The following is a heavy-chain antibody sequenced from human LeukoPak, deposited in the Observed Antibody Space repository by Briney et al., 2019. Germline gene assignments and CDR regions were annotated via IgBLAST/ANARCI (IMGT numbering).Heavy chain of an antibody. CDR1: GYTFTSYG. J-gene: IGHJ6*02. V-gene: IGHV1-18*01. CDR2: ISAYNGNT. Sequence: ALVKVSCKASGYTFTSYGISWVRQAPGQGLEWMGWISAYNGNTNYAQKLQGRVTMTTDTSTSTAYMELRSLRSDDTAVYYCASGGVVPAAVDYYYYGMDVWGQGTTVTVSS. D-gene: IGHD2-2*01. CDR3: ASGGVVPAAVDYYYYGMDV.